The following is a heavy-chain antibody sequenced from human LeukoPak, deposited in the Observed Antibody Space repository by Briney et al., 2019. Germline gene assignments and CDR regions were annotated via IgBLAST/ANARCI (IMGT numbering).Heavy chain of an antibody. CDR1: GYTFTGYY. D-gene: IGHD2-15*01. J-gene: IGHJ6*04. CDR2: INPNSGGT. V-gene: IGHV1-2*02. CDR3: ARVDCSGGSCYPTGYWYYGMDV. Sequence: ASVKVSCKASGYTFTGYYIHWVRQAPGQGLEWMGWINPNSGGTNYAQKFQGRVTMTRDTSISTAYMELRSLRSDDTAVYYCARVDCSGGSCYPTGYWYYGMDVWGEGTTVTVSS.